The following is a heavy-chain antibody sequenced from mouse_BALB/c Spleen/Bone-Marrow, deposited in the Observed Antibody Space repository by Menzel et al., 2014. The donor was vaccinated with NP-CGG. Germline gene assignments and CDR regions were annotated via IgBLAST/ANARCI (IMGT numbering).Heavy chain of an antibody. CDR3: ARGYYYGSTYYDAMDY. D-gene: IGHD1-1*01. V-gene: IGHV2-9*02. CDR2: IWAGGST. Sequence: VNVVESGPGLVAPSQSLSITCTVSGFSLTSYGVHWVRQPPGKGLEWLGVIWAGGSTNYNSALMSRLSISKDNSKSQVFLKMNSLQTDDTAMYYCARGYYYGSTYYDAMDYWGQGTSVTVSS. J-gene: IGHJ4*01. CDR1: GFSLTSYG.